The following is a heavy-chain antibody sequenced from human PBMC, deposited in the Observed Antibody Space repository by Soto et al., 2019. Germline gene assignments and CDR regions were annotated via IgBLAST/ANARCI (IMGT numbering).Heavy chain of an antibody. CDR2: VTGNGGNT. D-gene: IGHD2-15*01. CDR1: GFTFSSYA. J-gene: IGHJ4*02. Sequence: GGSLRLSCAASGFTFSSYAMSWVRQAPGKGLEWVSTVTGNGGNTYYADSVKGRFIISRDNSKNTLYLQMNSLRADDTALYYCAKAPCSGGSCYPDYWGQGTLFTVSS. CDR3: AKAPCSGGSCYPDY. V-gene: IGHV3-23*01.